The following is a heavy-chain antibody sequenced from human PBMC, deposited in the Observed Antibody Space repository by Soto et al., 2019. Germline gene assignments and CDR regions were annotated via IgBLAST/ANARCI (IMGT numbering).Heavy chain of an antibody. Sequence: QITLKESGPTLVKPTQTLTLTCTFSGFSLTTSGVGVGWIRQPPGKALEWLALIYWDDDKRYSPSLKSRLTTTXAXXKTRVVLTITNMYPADTATYYCAHRTTTVTWWFDPWGQGTLVTVSS. CDR3: AHRTTTVTWWFDP. CDR1: GFSLTTSGVG. V-gene: IGHV2-5*02. J-gene: IGHJ5*02. CDR2: IYWDDDK. D-gene: IGHD4-17*01.